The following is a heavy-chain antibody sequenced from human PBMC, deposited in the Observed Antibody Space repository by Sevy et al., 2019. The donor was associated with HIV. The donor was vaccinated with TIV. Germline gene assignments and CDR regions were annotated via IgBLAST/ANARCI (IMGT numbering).Heavy chain of an antibody. Sequence: GGSLRLSCAASGFTFNFHGMHWVRQAPGKGLEWVAVIWHDGSNKYMADSVKGRFTISRDNSKNTLFLQMNSLTVEDTAVYYCARETDNSARWLDPWGQGTLVTVSS. CDR2: IWHDGSNK. CDR1: GFTFNFHG. D-gene: IGHD4-4*01. V-gene: IGHV3-33*01. J-gene: IGHJ5*02. CDR3: ARETDNSARWLDP.